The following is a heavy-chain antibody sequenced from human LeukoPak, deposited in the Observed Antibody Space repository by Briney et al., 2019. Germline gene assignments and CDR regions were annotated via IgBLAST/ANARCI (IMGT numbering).Heavy chain of an antibody. V-gene: IGHV4-39*07. CDR3: ARDRGEGIVGTFDY. J-gene: IGHJ4*02. CDR1: GGSISSSSHY. CDR2: IYYSGST. Sequence: SETLSLTCTVSGGSISSSSHYWGWIRQPPGKGLEWIGSIYYSGSTYYNPSLKSRVTMSVDTSKNQFSLRLSSVTPADTAVYYCARDRGEGIVGTFDYWGQGTLVTVSS. D-gene: IGHD1-26*01.